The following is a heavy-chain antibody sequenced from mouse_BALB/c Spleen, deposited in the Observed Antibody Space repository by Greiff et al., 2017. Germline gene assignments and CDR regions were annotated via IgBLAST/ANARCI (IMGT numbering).Heavy chain of an antibody. J-gene: IGHJ2*01. CDR3: ARYGGNYGWYFDY. Sequence: VQLKESGAELVKPGASVKLSCTASGFNIKDTYMHWVKQRPEQGLEWIGRIDPANGNTKYDPKFQGKATITADTSSNTAYLQLSSLTSEDTAVYYCARYGGNYGWYFDYWGQGTTLTVSS. CDR1: GFNIKDTY. D-gene: IGHD2-1*01. CDR2: IDPANGNT. V-gene: IGHV14-3*02.